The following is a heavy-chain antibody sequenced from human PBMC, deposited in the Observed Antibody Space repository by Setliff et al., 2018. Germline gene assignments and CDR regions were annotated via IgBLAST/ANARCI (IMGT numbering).Heavy chain of an antibody. Sequence: ASVKVSCKASGYTVSSYAMNWVRQAPGQGLEWMGWINTNTGNPTYAQDSTGRFVFSLDTSVSTAYLQISSLKAEDTAVYDCARGGDIITIFGVLTPDFYYYMDVWGTGTTVTVSS. J-gene: IGHJ6*03. D-gene: IGHD3-3*01. CDR2: INTNTGNP. CDR1: GYTVSSYA. CDR3: ARGGDIITIFGVLTPDFYYYMDV. V-gene: IGHV7-4-1*02.